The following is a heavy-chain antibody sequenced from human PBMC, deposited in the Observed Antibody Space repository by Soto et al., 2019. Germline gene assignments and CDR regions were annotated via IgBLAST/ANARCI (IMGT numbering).Heavy chain of an antibody. J-gene: IGHJ6*02. Sequence: ASVKVSCKASGYTFTGYYMHWVRQAPGQGLEWMGWINPNSGGTNYAQKFQGRVTMTRDTSISTAYMELSRLRSDDTAVYYCARVTSNSNYHYVMAVCGQGTTVTVSS. CDR3: ARVTSNSNYHYVMAV. CDR2: INPNSGGT. V-gene: IGHV1-2*02. D-gene: IGHD4-4*01. CDR1: GYTFTGYY.